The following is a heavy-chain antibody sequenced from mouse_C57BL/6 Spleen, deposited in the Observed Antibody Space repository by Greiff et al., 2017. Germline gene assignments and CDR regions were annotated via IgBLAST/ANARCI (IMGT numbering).Heavy chain of an antibody. CDR3: ARGDYGSSYDYFDY. CDR1: GYTFTDYY. J-gene: IGHJ2*01. CDR2: IYPGSGNT. V-gene: IGHV1-76*01. D-gene: IGHD1-1*01. Sequence: QVQLQQSGAELVRPGASVKLSCKASGYTFTDYYINWVKQRPGQGLEWIARIYPGSGNTYYNEKFKGKATLTAEKSSSTAYMQLSSLTSEDSAVYFCARGDYGSSYDYFDYWGQGTTLTVSS.